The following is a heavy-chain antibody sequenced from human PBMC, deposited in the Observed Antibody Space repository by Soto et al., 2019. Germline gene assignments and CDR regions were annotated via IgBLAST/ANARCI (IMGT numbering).Heavy chain of an antibody. D-gene: IGHD3-10*01. J-gene: IGHJ6*02. CDR3: AKDHRIWGRLVEYMDV. V-gene: IGHV3-23*01. Sequence: EVQLLESGGGLVQPGGSLRLSCAASGFTFSSYALGWVRQPPGRGLECVSAISGSGVSTFYADSVKGRFTISRDTSKNTLYLQMNTLTAEDTAVYYCAKDHRIWGRLVEYMDVWGQGTTVTVSS. CDR2: ISGSGVST. CDR1: GFTFSSYA.